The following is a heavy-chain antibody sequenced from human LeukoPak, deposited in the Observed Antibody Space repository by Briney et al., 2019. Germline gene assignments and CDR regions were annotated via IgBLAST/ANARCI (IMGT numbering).Heavy chain of an antibody. Sequence: PSETLSLTCAVYGGSFSGYYWSWIRQPPGKGLEWIGEINHSGSTNYNPSLKSRVTISVDTSKNQFSLKLSSVTAADTAVYYCAFSSSWYSRWFDPWGQGTLVTVSS. CDR2: INHSGST. D-gene: IGHD6-13*01. J-gene: IGHJ5*02. CDR3: AFSSSWYSRWFDP. CDR1: GGSFSGYY. V-gene: IGHV4-34*01.